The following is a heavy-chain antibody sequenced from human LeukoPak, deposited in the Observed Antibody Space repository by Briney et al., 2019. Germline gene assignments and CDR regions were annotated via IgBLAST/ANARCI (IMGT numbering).Heavy chain of an antibody. CDR1: GFTFSSYS. CDR3: ARGQSQSDAFDI. V-gene: IGHV3-21*01. CDR2: ISSSSSYI. J-gene: IGHJ3*02. Sequence: GGSLRLSCAASGFTFSSYSMNWVRQAPEKGLEWVSSISSSSSYIYYADSVKGRFTISRDNAKNSLYLQMNSLRAEDTAVYYCARGQSQSDAFDIWGQGTMVTVSS.